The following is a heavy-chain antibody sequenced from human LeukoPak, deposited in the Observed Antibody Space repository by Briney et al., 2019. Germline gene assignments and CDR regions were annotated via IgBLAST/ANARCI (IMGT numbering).Heavy chain of an antibody. CDR1: RFTFSSYA. D-gene: IGHD3-16*02. Sequence: GGSLRLSCAASRFTFSSYAMHWVRQAPGKGLEWVSAISGSGGSTYYADSVKGRFTISRDNSKNTLYLQMNSLRAEDTAVYYCAKDDIGYVWGSYRSFDYWGQGTLVTVSS. J-gene: IGHJ4*02. CDR3: AKDDIGYVWGSYRSFDY. V-gene: IGHV3-23*01. CDR2: ISGSGGST.